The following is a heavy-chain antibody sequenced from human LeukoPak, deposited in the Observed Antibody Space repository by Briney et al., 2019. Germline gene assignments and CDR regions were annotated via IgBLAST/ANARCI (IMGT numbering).Heavy chain of an antibody. CDR1: GFTFSSYA. D-gene: IGHD3-10*01. CDR3: AKVPNYYGQFDY. J-gene: IGHJ4*02. V-gene: IGHV3-23*01. CDR2: ISGSGGST. Sequence: GGSLRLSCAASGFTFSSYAMSWVRQAPGKGLEWVSAISGSGGSTYYADSVKGRFTIPRDNSKNTLYLQMNSLRAEDTVVYYCAKVPNYYGQFDYWGQGTLVTVSS.